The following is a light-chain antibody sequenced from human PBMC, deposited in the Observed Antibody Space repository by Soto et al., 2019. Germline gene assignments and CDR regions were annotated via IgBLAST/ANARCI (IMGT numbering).Light chain of an antibody. J-gene: IGKJ1*01. CDR3: QQYATSPLT. CDR2: DAS. CDR1: QSVANNY. V-gene: IGKV3-20*01. Sequence: ENVLTQSPGTLSLSPGERATLSCRASQSVANNYLAWYKQKPGQPPRLLIYDASNRATGIPDRFSGSGSGTDFTLTITRLDPDDFAVFYCQQYATSPLTFGQGTKVEVK.